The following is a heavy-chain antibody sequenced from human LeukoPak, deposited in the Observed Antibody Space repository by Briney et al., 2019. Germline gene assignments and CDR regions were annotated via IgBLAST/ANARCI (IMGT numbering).Heavy chain of an antibody. V-gene: IGHV4-61*08. CDR3: ARYAYGDYYFDY. Sequence: SETLSLTCTVSGGSISSSGYYWSWIRQPPGKGLEGIGYIYYSGNINYNPSLKSRVTMSMDTSKKQFSLKLSSVTAADTAVYYCARYAYGDYYFDYWGQGTLVTVSS. CDR2: IYYSGNI. D-gene: IGHD4-17*01. J-gene: IGHJ4*02. CDR1: GGSISSSGYY.